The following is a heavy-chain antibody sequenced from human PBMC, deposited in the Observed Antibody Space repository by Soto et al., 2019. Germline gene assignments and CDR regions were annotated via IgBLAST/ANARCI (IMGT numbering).Heavy chain of an antibody. D-gene: IGHD5-12*01. CDR1: GGSVSSGSYY. J-gene: IGHJ3*02. CDR2: IYNTGSI. CDR3: AGAPYGYNYYDAFAN. V-gene: IGHV4-61*01. Sequence: QVQLQESGPGLVKPSETLSLICTVSGGSVSSGSYYWSCIRQPPGKGLEWMGYIYNTGSINYNHSLTCRVKISGDASKNQDSLNLSSVTDADTAIYYGAGAPYGYNYYDAFANWGQGTMVTVS.